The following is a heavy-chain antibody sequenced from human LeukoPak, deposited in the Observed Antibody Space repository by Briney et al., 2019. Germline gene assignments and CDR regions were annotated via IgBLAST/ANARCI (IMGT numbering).Heavy chain of an antibody. CDR3: ARTTVTLEGYYYYMDV. CDR1: GFTFSGSA. D-gene: IGHD4-17*01. CDR2: IKQDGSEK. J-gene: IGHJ6*03. Sequence: QSGGSLRLSCAASGFTFSGSALHWVRQAPGKGLEWVANIKQDGSEKYYVDSVKGRFTISRDNAKNSLYLQMNSLRAEDTAVYYCARTTVTLEGYYYYMDVWGKGTTVTVSS. V-gene: IGHV3-7*01.